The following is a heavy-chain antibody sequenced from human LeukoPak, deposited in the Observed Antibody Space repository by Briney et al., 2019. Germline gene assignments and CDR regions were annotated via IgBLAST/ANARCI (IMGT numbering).Heavy chain of an antibody. D-gene: IGHD2-2*01. J-gene: IGHJ4*02. CDR3: AKDLMCQRHFDY. CDR1: GFTFSSYA. Sequence: GGSLRLSCAASGFTFSSYAMSWVRQAPGKGLEWVSAISGSGGSTYYADSVKGRFTISRDNAKNSLYLQMNSLRAEDTAVYYCAKDLMCQRHFDYWGRGTLATVSS. CDR2: ISGSGGST. V-gene: IGHV3-23*01.